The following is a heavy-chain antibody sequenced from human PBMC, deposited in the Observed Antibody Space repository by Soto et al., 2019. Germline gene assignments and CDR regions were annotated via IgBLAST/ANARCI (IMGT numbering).Heavy chain of an antibody. CDR2: IEGGGGP. CDR3: AKGAISANNLWDYFDY. Sequence: EVQLLESGGGLVQPGGSLRLSCTVSGFTFRNYAMHWVRQAPGKGLEWVSGIEGGGGPYYEDSVQGRFIISRDNSKHILFLQMNSLTAEDTAVYYCAKGAISANNLWDYFDYWGQGTLVTVSS. CDR1: GFTFRNYA. D-gene: IGHD1-1*01. J-gene: IGHJ4*02. V-gene: IGHV3-23*01.